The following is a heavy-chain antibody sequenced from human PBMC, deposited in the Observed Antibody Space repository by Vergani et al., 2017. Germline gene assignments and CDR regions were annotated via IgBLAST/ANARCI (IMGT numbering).Heavy chain of an antibody. CDR2: IYYSGST. D-gene: IGHD5-12*01. V-gene: IGHV4-39*07. J-gene: IGHJ4*02. CDR1: GGSISSSSYY. Sequence: QLQLQESGPGLVKPSETLSLTCTVSGGSISSSSYYWGWIRQPPGKGLEWIGSIYYSGSTYYNPSLKRRVTISVDTSKNQFSLKLSSVTAADTAVYYCARVYWGYYKWLRFDYWGQGTLVTVSS. CDR3: ARVYWGYYKWLRFDY.